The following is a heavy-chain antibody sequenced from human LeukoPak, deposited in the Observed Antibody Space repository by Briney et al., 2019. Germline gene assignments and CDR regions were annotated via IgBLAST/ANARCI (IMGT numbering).Heavy chain of an antibody. Sequence: PSETLSLTCTVSGVSISSSNSYWGWIRQPPGKGLEWIGSIYYSGSTYYNPSLKSRVTISVDTSKNQFSLKLSSVTAADTAVYYCSESRRSFDWFDPWGQGTLVTVSS. J-gene: IGHJ5*02. CDR1: GVSISSSNSY. CDR2: IYYSGST. CDR3: SESRRSFDWFDP. V-gene: IGHV4-39*01.